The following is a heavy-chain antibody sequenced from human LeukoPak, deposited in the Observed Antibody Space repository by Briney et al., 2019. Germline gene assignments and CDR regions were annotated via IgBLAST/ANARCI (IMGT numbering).Heavy chain of an antibody. V-gene: IGHV3-30*02. CDR2: IQYDGSSK. Sequence: PGGSLRLSCAASGLIFSSYGMHWVRQAPGKGLEWVAFIQYDGSSKYYSDSVKGRFTISRDNSKNTLYLQMDSLRAEDTAVYYCAKDIQANWFDPWGQGTLVTVSS. CDR3: AKDIQANWFDP. CDR1: GLIFSSYG. J-gene: IGHJ5*02.